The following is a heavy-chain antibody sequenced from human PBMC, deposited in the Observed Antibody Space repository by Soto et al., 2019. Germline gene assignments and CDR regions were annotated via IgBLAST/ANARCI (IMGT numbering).Heavy chain of an antibody. CDR2: FAPEDGET. Sequence: ASVKVSCKVSGYTLTELSMHWVRQAPGKGLEWMGGFAPEDGETIYAQMFQGRVTMTEDTSTDTAYMELSSLRSEDTAVYYCATDLRAQAIRCSGGSSDWESPGHYYYGMDVWQKGTTLSVNS. D-gene: IGHD2-15*01. V-gene: IGHV1-24*01. J-gene: IGHJ6*04. CDR1: GYTLTELS. CDR3: ATDLRAQAIRCSGGSSDWESPGHYYYGMDV.